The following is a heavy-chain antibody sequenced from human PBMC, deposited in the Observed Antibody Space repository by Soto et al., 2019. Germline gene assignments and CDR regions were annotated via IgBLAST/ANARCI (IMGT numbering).Heavy chain of an antibody. CDR2: IYYSGST. CDR1: GGSISSSSYY. Sequence: SETLSLTCTVSGGSISSSSYYWGWIRQPPGKGLEWIGSIYYSGSTYYNPSLKSRVTISVDTSKNQFSLKLSSVTAADTAVYYCARGGGDFWSGYTHNWLDPWGQGILVTVSS. CDR3: ARGGGDFWSGYTHNWLDP. V-gene: IGHV4-39*01. D-gene: IGHD3-3*01. J-gene: IGHJ5*02.